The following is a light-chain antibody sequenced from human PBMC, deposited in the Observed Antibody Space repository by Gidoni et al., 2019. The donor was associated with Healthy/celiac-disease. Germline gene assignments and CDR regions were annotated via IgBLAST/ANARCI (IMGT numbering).Light chain of an antibody. Sequence: IQMTQSPSSLSASVGDRVTIPCRARQSISSYLNLYQHKPGKAPKLLIYAASSLQSGVPSRFSGSGSGTDFTLTISSLQPEDFATYYCQQSYSTPRTFGQGTKVEIK. J-gene: IGKJ1*01. V-gene: IGKV1-39*01. CDR3: QQSYSTPRT. CDR1: QSISSY. CDR2: AAS.